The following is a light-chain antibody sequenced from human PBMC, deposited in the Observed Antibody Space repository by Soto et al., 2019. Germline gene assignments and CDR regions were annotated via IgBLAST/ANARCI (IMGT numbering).Light chain of an antibody. Sequence: VMTQSPATLSVSPGERATLSCWASETVATNLAWYQQKPGQAPRLPISGASTRAAGISDRFRGSGSGTEFTLTISSLRSEDSAIYYCQQYNNWPLTFGGGTKV. CDR2: GAS. CDR3: QQYNNWPLT. CDR1: ETVATN. V-gene: IGKV3-15*01. J-gene: IGKJ4*01.